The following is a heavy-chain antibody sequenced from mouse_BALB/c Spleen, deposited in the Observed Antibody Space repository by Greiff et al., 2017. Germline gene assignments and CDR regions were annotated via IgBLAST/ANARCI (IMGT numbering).Heavy chain of an antibody. V-gene: IGHV2-6-7*01. CDR1: GFSLTGYG. CDR3: AREGELGGYFDY. CDR2: IWGDGST. D-gene: IGHD4-1*01. J-gene: IGHJ2*01. Sequence: VQLQESGPGLVAPSQSLSITCTVSGFSLTGYGVNWVRQPPGKGLEWLGMIWGDGSTDYNSALKSRLSISKDNSKSQVFLKMNSLQTDDTARYYCAREGELGGYFDYWGQGTTLTVSS.